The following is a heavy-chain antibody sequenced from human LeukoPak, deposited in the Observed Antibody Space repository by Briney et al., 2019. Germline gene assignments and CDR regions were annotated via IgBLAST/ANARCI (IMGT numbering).Heavy chain of an antibody. CDR2: IYPGDSDT. CDR1: GYSFTTYW. CDR3: AASIGTAAGTLDY. V-gene: IGHV5-51*01. Sequence: GESLKISCMASGYSFTTYWIGWVRQMPGKGLEWMGIIYPGDSDTRYSPSFQGQVTVSADKSISTAYLQWSSLKASDTAKYYCAASIGTAAGTLDYWGQGTLATVSS. J-gene: IGHJ4*02. D-gene: IGHD6-13*01.